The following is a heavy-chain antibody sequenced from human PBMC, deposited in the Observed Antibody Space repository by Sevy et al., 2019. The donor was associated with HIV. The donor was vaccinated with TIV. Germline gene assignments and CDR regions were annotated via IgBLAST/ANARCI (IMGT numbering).Heavy chain of an antibody. CDR2: INHSGST. CDR1: GGSFSGYY. V-gene: IGHV4-34*01. CDR3: ARGTDYYYYGMDV. J-gene: IGHJ6*02. Sequence: SETLSLTCAVYGGSFSGYYWSWIRQPPGKGLEWIGEINHSGSTNYNPSLKSRVAISVDTSKNQFSLKLSSVTAADTAVYYCARGTDYYYYGMDVWGQGTTVTVSS.